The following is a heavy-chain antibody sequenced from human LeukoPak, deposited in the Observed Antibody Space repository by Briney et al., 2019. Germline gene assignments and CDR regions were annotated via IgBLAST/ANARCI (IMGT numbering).Heavy chain of an antibody. CDR1: GFIVSSHY. D-gene: IGHD4-23*01. Sequence: GGSLRLSCAASGFIVSSHYISWVRQAPGKGLEWVSVICSSGSTYYADSVRGRFTISRDSSKNTVYLQMNSLRTEDTAVYYCARDYGGAFRGWFDPWGQGTLVTVSS. V-gene: IGHV3-66*03. J-gene: IGHJ5*02. CDR2: ICSSGST. CDR3: ARDYGGAFRGWFDP.